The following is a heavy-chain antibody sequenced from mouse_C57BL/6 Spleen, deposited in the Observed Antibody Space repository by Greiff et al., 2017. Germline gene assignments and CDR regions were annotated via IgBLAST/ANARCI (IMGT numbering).Heavy chain of an antibody. CDR3: ARNGYGSSHWYFDV. D-gene: IGHD1-1*01. CDR2: IWSGGST. Sequence: QVQLKQSGPGLVQPSQSLSITCTVSGFSLTSYGVHWVRQSPGKGLEWLGVIWSGGSTDYNAAFISRLSISKDNSKSHVFFKMNSLHADDTAIYYSARNGYGSSHWYFDVWGTGTTVTVSS. CDR1: GFSLTSYG. V-gene: IGHV2-2*01. J-gene: IGHJ1*03.